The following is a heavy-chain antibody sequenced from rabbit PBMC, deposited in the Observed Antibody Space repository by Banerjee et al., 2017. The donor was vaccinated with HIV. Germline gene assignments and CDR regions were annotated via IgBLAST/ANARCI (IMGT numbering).Heavy chain of an antibody. V-gene: IGHV1S40*01. J-gene: IGHJ4*01. CDR1: GFDFSSDA. D-gene: IGHD6-1*01. CDR3: ARANAGDADYGYATYGYATYFNL. CDR2: INGGSNGGS. Sequence: QSLEESGGDLVKPGASLTLTCTASGFDFSSDAMCWVRQAPGKGLEWIACINGGSNGGSNYANWAKGRFTISETSSTTVDLKMTSLTVADTATYFCARANAGDADYGYATYGYATYFNLWGPGTLVTVS.